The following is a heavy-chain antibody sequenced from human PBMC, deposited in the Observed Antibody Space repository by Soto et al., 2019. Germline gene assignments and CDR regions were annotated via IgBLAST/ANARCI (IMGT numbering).Heavy chain of an antibody. J-gene: IGHJ6*02. CDR1: GGSISSSSYY. CDR2: IYYSGST. CDR3: ARLIVYYGSGSYSYGMDV. D-gene: IGHD3-10*01. V-gene: IGHV4-39*01. Sequence: SETLSLTCTVSGGSISSSSYYWGWIRQPPGKGLEWIGSIYYSGSTYYNPSLKSRVTISVDTSKNQFSLKLSSVTAADTAVYYCARLIVYYGSGSYSYGMDVWGQGTTVTVSS.